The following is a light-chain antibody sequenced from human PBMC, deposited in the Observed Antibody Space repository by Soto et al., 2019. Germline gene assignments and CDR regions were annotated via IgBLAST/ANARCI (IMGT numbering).Light chain of an antibody. CDR3: QQFNNYPRT. Sequence: DIQLTQSPSFLSASLGDRVTITCRASQGVSSYLAWYQQKPGKAPKLMIYAASTLQSGVPSRFSGSGSGTEFKLTISSLQPEDLATYYCQQFNNYPRTFGQGTKVEIK. CDR2: AAS. V-gene: IGKV1-9*01. CDR1: QGVSSY. J-gene: IGKJ1*01.